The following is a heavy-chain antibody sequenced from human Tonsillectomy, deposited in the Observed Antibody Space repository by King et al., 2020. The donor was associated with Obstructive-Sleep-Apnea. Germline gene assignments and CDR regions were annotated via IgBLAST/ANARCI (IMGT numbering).Heavy chain of an antibody. J-gene: IGHJ4*02. V-gene: IGHV3-30-3*01. Sequence: VQLVESGGGVVQPGRSLRLSCAASGFTFSIYAMHWVRQAPGKGLEWVAVISYDGSNKHYADSVKGPFTISRDNSKNTLYLQMNSLRVEDTAVYYCARARTGVLDYWGQGTLVTVSS. CDR3: ARARTGVLDY. CDR2: ISYDGSNK. CDR1: GFTFSIYA. D-gene: IGHD3/OR15-3a*01.